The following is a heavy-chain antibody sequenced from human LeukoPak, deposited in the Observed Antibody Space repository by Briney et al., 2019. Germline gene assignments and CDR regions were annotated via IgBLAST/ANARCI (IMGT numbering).Heavy chain of an antibody. CDR1: GGSFSAYF. J-gene: IGHJ4*02. CDR2: INHSGSA. Sequence: SETLSLTCTVSGGSFSAYFWTWIRQPPGKGLEWIGEINHSGSANYNPSLKSRVTISLDTSKNQFSLKLSSVTAADTAVYYCARGQGTVTTHWGQGTLVTVSS. V-gene: IGHV4-34*01. CDR3: ARGQGTVTTH. D-gene: IGHD4-17*01.